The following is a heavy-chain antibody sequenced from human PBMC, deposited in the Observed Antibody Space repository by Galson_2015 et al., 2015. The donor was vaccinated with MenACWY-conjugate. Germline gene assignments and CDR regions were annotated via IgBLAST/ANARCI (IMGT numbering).Heavy chain of an antibody. CDR3: VRTNGIYSADY. CDR2: ISETGDSA. D-gene: IGHD1-1*01. V-gene: IGHV3-23*01. Sequence: SLRLSCAASRFTFSSYAMSWVRQAPGKGLEWVSVISETGDSAFYADSVKGRFTISRDNSKNTLYLQMNSLRAKDTAIYYCVRTNGIYSADYWGQGTLVTVSS. CDR1: RFTFSSYA. J-gene: IGHJ4*02.